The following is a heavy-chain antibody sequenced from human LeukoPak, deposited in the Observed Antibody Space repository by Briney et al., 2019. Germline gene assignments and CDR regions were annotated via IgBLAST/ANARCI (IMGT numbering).Heavy chain of an antibody. CDR2: IYFSGTT. D-gene: IGHD3-16*01. Sequence: SETLSLTCTVSSASISSTNYNWGWLRQPPGEGPEWIGNIYFSGTTYYNPSLKSRVIISVDTSKSQFSLKLNSVTAADTAVYYCARHAWGLNAFDVWGRGTMVIVSS. V-gene: IGHV4-39*01. CDR1: SASISSTNYN. J-gene: IGHJ3*01. CDR3: ARHAWGLNAFDV.